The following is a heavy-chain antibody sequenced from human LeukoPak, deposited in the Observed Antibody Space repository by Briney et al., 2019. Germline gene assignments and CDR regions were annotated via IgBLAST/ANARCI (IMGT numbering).Heavy chain of an antibody. J-gene: IGHJ6*03. D-gene: IGHD6-6*01. CDR3: ASSSSPYYMDV. CDR2: INPSGGST. V-gene: IGHV1-46*01. Sequence: ASVKVSCKASGYTLTSYYMHWVRQAPGQGLEWMGIINPSGGSTSYAQKFQGRVTMTRDTSTSTVYMELSSLRSEDTAVYYCASSSSPYYMDVWGKGTTVTVSS. CDR1: GYTLTSYY.